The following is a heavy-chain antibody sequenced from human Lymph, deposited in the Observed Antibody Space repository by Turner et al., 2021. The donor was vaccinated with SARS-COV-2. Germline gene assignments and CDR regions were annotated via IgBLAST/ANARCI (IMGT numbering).Heavy chain of an antibody. Sequence: QVQLVESGVGVVQPGRSLTLSCAASGFTFSSYAMHWVRQAPGKGLEWVALRSYEGNNKYYADAVRGRFTISRDKSKNTLYLKMNSLRAEDTAVYYCARGLSGNYYFFDYWGQGTLVTVSS. CDR3: ARGLSGNYYFFDY. J-gene: IGHJ4*02. CDR1: GFTFSSYA. D-gene: IGHD1-26*01. V-gene: IGHV3-30-3*01. CDR2: RSYEGNNK.